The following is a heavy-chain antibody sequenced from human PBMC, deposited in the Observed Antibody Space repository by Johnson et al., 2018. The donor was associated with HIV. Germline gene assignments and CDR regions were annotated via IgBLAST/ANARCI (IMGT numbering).Heavy chain of an antibody. D-gene: IGHD2-2*01. CDR2: ISGSGGST. V-gene: IGHV3-23*04. Sequence: VQLVESGGGVVQPGRSLRLSCAASGFTFSSYAMHWVRQAPGKGLEWVSAISGSGGSTYYADSVKGRFTLSRDNSKNTLYLQMNSRRAEDTAVYYCAKGLVAAALRWGGAFDIWGQGTTVTVSS. J-gene: IGHJ3*02. CDR3: AKGLVAAALRWGGAFDI. CDR1: GFTFSSYA.